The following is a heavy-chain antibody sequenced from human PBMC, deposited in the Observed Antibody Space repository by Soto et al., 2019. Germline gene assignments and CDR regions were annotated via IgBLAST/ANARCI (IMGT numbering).Heavy chain of an antibody. D-gene: IGHD4-17*01. Sequence: QVQLVQSGAEVKKPAASVQVSCKASGYTFTSYGISWLRQAPGQGLEWMGWISAYNGNTNYAQKLQGRVTMTTDTSRSTAYIELRSLRSDDTAVYYCARDTRAYGDCALWGQGTLVTVSS. CDR1: GYTFTSYG. J-gene: IGHJ4*02. CDR3: ARDTRAYGDCAL. CDR2: ISAYNGNT. V-gene: IGHV1-18*01.